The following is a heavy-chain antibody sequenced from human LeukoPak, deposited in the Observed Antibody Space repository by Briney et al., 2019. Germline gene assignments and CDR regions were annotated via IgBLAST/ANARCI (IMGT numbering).Heavy chain of an antibody. CDR3: AKRLGYYDSSEGYFDY. CDR2: ISYDGSYK. Sequence: GRSLRLSCAASGFTFSSFGMLWVRQAPGKGLEWVAVISYDGSYKNYADSVKGRFTISRDISKNTLYLQMNSLRAEDTAVYYCAKRLGYYDSSEGYFDYWGKGTLVTVSS. D-gene: IGHD3-22*01. J-gene: IGHJ4*02. CDR1: GFTFSSFG. V-gene: IGHV3-30*18.